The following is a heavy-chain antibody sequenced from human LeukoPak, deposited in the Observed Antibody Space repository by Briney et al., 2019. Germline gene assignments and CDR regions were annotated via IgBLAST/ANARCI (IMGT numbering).Heavy chain of an antibody. CDR2: ISYDGSNK. Sequence: PGGSLRLSCAASGFTFSSYEMNWVRQAPGKGLEWVAVISYDGSNKYYADSVKGRFTISRDNSKNTLYLQMNSLRAEDTAVYYCARVRARAIAAAGMDVWGKGTTVAVSS. J-gene: IGHJ6*04. V-gene: IGHV3-30*04. CDR3: ARVRARAIAAAGMDV. CDR1: GFTFSSYE. D-gene: IGHD6-13*01.